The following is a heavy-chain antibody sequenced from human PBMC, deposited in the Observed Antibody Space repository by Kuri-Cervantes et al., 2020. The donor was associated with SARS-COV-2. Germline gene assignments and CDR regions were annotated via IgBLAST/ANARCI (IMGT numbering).Heavy chain of an antibody. CDR3: ARGAPIVVVPAAKGDDAFDI. J-gene: IGHJ3*02. CDR2: INPNSGGT. V-gene: IGHV1-2*02. D-gene: IGHD2-2*01. CDR1: GYTFTGYY. Sequence: ASVKVSCKASGYTFTGYYMHWVRQAPGQGLEWMGWINPNSGGTNYAQKFQGRVTMTRDTSTSTVYMELSSLRSEDTAVYYCARGAPIVVVPAAKGDDAFDIWGQGTMVTVSS.